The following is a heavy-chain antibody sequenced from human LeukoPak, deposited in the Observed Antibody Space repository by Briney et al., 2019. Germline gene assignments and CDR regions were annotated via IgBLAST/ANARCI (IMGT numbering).Heavy chain of an antibody. CDR2: IRSKANSYAT. D-gene: IGHD6-19*01. CDR3: TRQGEAIAVAGMGSQAGY. Sequence: GGSLRLSCAASGFTFSGSAMHWVRQASGKGLEWVGRIRSKANSYATAYAASVKGRFTISRDDSKNTAYLQMNSLKTEDTAVYYCTRQGEAIAVAGMGSQAGYWGQGTLVTVSS. J-gene: IGHJ4*02. V-gene: IGHV3-73*01. CDR1: GFTFSGSA.